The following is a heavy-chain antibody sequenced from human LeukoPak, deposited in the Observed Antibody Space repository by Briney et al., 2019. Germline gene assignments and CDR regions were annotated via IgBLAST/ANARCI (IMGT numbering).Heavy chain of an antibody. J-gene: IGHJ5*02. D-gene: IGHD5-24*01. CDR3: ARGRWLQQRPNWFDP. CDR1: GYTFTSYG. CDR2: MNPNSGNT. V-gene: IGHV1-8*01. Sequence: ASVKVSCTASGYTFTSYGINWVRQATGQGLEWMGWMNPNSGNTDYAQKFQGRVTMTRDTSITTAYMELSSLRSEDTAVYYCARGRWLQQRPNWFDPWGQGTLVTVSS.